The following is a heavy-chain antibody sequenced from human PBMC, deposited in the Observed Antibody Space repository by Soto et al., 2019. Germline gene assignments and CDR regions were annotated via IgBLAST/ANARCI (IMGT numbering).Heavy chain of an antibody. D-gene: IGHD5-18*01. CDR2: IYYSGNT. CDR1: GGSVRSGDYY. CDR3: ARIPVDTSMISWLDP. V-gene: IGHV4-61*08. J-gene: IGHJ5*02. Sequence: SETLSLTCAVYGGSVRSGDYYWSWIRQPPGKGLEWIGYIYYSGNTNYTPSLKSRVIISVVTAKNLFSLKLPSVAAADTAVDYGARIPVDTSMISWLDPWGQGTLVTVSS.